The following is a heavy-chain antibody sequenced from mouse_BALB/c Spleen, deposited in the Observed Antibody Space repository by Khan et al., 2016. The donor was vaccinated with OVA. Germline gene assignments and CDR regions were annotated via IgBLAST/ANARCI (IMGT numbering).Heavy chain of an antibody. CDR1: GFSLTNYG. CDR2: IWAGGST. Sequence: QVQLKESGPGLVAPSQSLSITCSVSGFSLTNYGVHWVRQPPGQGPEWLGIIWAGGSTTYNSALMSRVSIRNANAKSRVFLKMNSLQTDDTAIYYCVRETAYYGNYEAMDYWGQGTSVTVSS. D-gene: IGHD2-10*01. V-gene: IGHV2-9*02. CDR3: VRETAYYGNYEAMDY. J-gene: IGHJ4*01.